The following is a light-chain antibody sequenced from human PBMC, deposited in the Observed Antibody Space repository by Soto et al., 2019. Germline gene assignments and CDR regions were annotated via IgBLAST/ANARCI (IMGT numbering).Light chain of an antibody. CDR2: DAS. J-gene: IGKJ3*01. Sequence: IVLTQSPATLSLSPGERATLSCRASQSVGTYLAWYQQGPGQAPRPLIYDASKRAIGIPARCSGSGSGTDVTLTISSLEPEDFAVYYCQLHSNWPPREFTVGPATKVDIK. CDR1: QSVGTY. CDR3: QLHSNWPPREFT. V-gene: IGKV3-11*01.